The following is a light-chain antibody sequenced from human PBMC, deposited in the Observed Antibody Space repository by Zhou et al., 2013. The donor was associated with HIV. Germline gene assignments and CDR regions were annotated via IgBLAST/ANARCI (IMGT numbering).Light chain of an antibody. CDR2: GAS. CDR1: QGIRNF. Sequence: DIQMTQSPSSVSASVGDRVTITCRASQGIRNFLAWYQQKPGKVPKVLIYGASTLQSGVPSRFSGSGSGTDFTLTISCLQSEDFATYYCQQYYSDPWTFGQGTKVEIK. CDR3: QQYYSDPWT. J-gene: IGKJ1*01. V-gene: IGKV1-16*01.